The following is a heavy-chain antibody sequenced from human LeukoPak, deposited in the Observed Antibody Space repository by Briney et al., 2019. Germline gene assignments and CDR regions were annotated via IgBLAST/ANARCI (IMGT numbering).Heavy chain of an antibody. D-gene: IGHD5-24*01. CDR2: IIPILGIA. V-gene: IGHV1-69*04. J-gene: IGHJ6*02. CDR3: AKDSERGWLQPYRTFYGMDV. CDR1: GYTFTSYA. Sequence: SVKVSCKASGYTFTSYAMNWVRQAPGQGLEWMGRIIPILGIANYAQKFQGRVTITADKSTSTAYMELSSLRSEDTAVYYCAKDSERGWLQPYRTFYGMDVWGQGTTVTVSS.